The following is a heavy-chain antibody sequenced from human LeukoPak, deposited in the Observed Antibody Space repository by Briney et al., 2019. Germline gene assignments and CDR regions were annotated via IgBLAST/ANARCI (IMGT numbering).Heavy chain of an antibody. CDR1: GFSFSSNC. Sequence: GGALRLSCAVSGFSFSSNCMSWVRQAPGKGLEWVAKIKEDGNEVYYVDSVKGRFTISRDNTKNSLFLQMNSLRAEDTAVYYCATGGAVAGRFAYWGQGTLVTVSS. V-gene: IGHV3-7*01. CDR2: IKEDGNEV. D-gene: IGHD6-19*01. CDR3: ATGGAVAGRFAY. J-gene: IGHJ4*02.